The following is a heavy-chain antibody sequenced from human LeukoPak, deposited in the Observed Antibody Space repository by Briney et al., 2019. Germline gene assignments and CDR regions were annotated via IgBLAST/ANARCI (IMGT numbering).Heavy chain of an antibody. CDR1: GFTFSSYS. D-gene: IGHD6-6*01. V-gene: IGHV3-21*01. Sequence: PGGSLRLSCAASGFTFSSYSMNWVRQAPGKGLEWVSSISSSSSYIYYADSVKGRFTISRDNAKNSLYLQMNSLRAEDTAVYYCARDVLSIAARPGSNWFDPWGQGTLVTVSS. J-gene: IGHJ5*02. CDR2: ISSSSSYI. CDR3: ARDVLSIAARPGSNWFDP.